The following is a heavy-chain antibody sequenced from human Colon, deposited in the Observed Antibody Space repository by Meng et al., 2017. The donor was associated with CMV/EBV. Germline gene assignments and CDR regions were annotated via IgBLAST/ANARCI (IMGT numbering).Heavy chain of an antibody. J-gene: IGHJ1*01. CDR3: ALRGLAAGTFYH. CDR1: YDSMSSNC. D-gene: IGHD6-13*01. V-gene: IGHV4-59*01. CDR2: VCYNGIT. Sequence: PEAAPGLVKPSATLSLPCAVSYDSMSSNCWSWIRQPPGKGLEWIGYVCYNGITDYNPSLKSRVTISGDTSKNQFSLQVTSVTAADTAMYYCALRGLAAGTFYHWGQGTLVTVSS.